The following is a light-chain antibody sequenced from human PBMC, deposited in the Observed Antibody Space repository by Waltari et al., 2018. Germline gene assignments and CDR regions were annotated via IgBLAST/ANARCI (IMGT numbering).Light chain of an antibody. J-gene: IGLJ3*02. CDR3: CSYAGGFTWV. Sequence: QSALTQPRSVSGSPRQSVTLSCTGTNNDGGYYDYVSWYQQHPNEAPKLLLFGVSQRPSGVPDRFSGSKAGNTASLSISGLQAEDEADYYCCSYAGGFTWVFGGGTRLTV. CDR1: NNDGGYYDY. CDR2: GVS. V-gene: IGLV2-11*01.